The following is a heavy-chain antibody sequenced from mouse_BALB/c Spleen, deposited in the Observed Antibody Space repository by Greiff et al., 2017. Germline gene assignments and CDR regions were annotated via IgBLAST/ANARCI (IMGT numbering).Heavy chain of an antibody. CDR3: TRERGGSYYAMDY. J-gene: IGHJ4*01. CDR1: GYTFTSYW. V-gene: IGHV1S22*01. D-gene: IGHD1-1*02. CDR2: IYPGSGST. Sequence: LQQPGSELVRPGASVKLSCKASGYTFTSYWMHWVKQRHGQGLEWIGNIYPGSGSTNYDEKFKSKGTLTVDTSSSTAYMHLSSLTSEDSAVYYCTRERGGSYYAMDYWGQGTSVTVSS.